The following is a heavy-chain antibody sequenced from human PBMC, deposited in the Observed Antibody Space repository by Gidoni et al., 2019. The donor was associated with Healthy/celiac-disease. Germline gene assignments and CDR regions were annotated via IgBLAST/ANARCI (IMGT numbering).Heavy chain of an antibody. D-gene: IGHD6-13*01. CDR3: AKGRAAAGHFDY. V-gene: IGHV3-23*01. Sequence: EVKLLESGGGLVPHGGCRRLTCAAAAFTFISYAMSWVRQAPGKGLELVSAISGRGGSTSFADSVKGRFTISRYNSKNTLYLQMNSLRAEDTAVYYCAKGRAAAGHFDYWGQGTLVTVSS. CDR1: AFTFISYA. CDR2: ISGRGGST. J-gene: IGHJ4*02.